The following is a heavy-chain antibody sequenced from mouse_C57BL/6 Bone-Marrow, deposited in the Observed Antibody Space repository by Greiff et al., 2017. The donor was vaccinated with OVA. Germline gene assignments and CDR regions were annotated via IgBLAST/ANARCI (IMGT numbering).Heavy chain of an antibody. CDR1: GYTFTDYE. Sequence: QVQLKESGAELVRPGASVTLSCKASGYTFTDYEMHWVKQTPVHGLEWIGAIDPETGGTAYNQKFKGKAILTVAKSSSTAYMELRSLTSEDSAVYYCTRIYSNYYAMDYWCQGTSVTVSS. J-gene: IGHJ4*01. D-gene: IGHD2-5*01. CDR3: TRIYSNYYAMDY. CDR2: IDPETGGT. V-gene: IGHV1-15*01.